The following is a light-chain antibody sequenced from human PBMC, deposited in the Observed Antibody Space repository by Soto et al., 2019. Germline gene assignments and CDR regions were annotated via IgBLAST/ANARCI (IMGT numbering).Light chain of an antibody. J-gene: IGKJ2*01. Sequence: EIVMTQSPATLSVSPGGRATLSCRASQSVSSYLDWYQQRPGQPPRLLIYRASIRATNIPARFSGSGSGTEFSLTISSLQSEDFAFYYCPQYSTWPPRYTFGQVTKLEL. CDR2: RAS. CDR3: PQYSTWPPRYT. CDR1: QSVSSY. V-gene: IGKV3-15*01.